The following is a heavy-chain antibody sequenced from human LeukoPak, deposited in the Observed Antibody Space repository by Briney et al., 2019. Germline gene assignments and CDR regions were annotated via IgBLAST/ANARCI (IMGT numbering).Heavy chain of an antibody. Sequence: GGSLRLSCAASGFTFSTYWMSWVRQAPGKGVEGVANIKQDGSEKYYVDSVRGLFTISRDNANTSLYLQINSLRAEDTALYYCAKDRSTTVTPWTQDHWGQGTLVIVSS. D-gene: IGHD4-17*01. CDR3: AKDRSTTVTPWTQDH. V-gene: IGHV3-7*03. CDR2: IKQDGSEK. J-gene: IGHJ4*02. CDR1: GFTFSTYW.